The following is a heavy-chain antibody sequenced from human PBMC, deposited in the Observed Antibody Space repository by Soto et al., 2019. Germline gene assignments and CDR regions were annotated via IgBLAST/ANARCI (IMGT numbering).Heavy chain of an antibody. J-gene: IGHJ6*02. Sequence: PGESLKISCKGSGYSFNSYWIGWVRQMPGKGLEWMGIIYPGDSDTRYSPSFQGQVTILADKSISTAYLQWSSLKASDTAMYYCARTSAAGKNYYAMDVWGQGTTVTVSS. CDR3: ARTSAAGKNYYAMDV. V-gene: IGHV5-51*01. CDR1: GYSFNSYW. D-gene: IGHD6-13*01. CDR2: IYPGDSDT.